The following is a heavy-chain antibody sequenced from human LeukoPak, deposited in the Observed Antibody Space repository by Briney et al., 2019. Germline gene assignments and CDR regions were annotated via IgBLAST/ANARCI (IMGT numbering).Heavy chain of an antibody. V-gene: IGHV3-74*01. CDR1: GFTFSRFW. CDR3: ARDSDAGFDY. Sequence: GGSLRLSCIGSGFTFSRFWMRWVRQAPGKGLEWVSRASSDGSSTVYADSVKGRFTISRDNAKKTLYLQMNSLRVEDTARYYCARDSDAGFDYWGRGTLVTVSS. J-gene: IGHJ4*02. CDR2: ASSDGSST.